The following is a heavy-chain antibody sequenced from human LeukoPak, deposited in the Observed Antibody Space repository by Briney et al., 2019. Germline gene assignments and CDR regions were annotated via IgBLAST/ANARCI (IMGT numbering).Heavy chain of an antibody. CDR1: GFTFSSYG. V-gene: IGHV3-33*06. D-gene: IGHD3-22*01. CDR3: ANDYYDSSGYPRYAFDI. J-gene: IGHJ3*02. CDR2: IWYDGSNK. Sequence: GRSLRLSCAASGFTFSSYGMHWVRQAPGKGLEWVAVIWYDGSNKYYADSVKGRFTISRDNSKNTLYLQMNSLRAEDTAVYYCANDYYDSSGYPRYAFDIWGQGTMVTVSS.